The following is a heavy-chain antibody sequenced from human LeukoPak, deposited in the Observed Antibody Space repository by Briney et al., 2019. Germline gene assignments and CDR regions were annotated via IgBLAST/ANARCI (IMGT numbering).Heavy chain of an antibody. Sequence: GGSLRLSCAASGFTFSSYGMPWVRQAPGKGLEWVAVISYDGSNKYYADSVKGRFTISRDNSKNTLYLQMNSLRAEDTAVYYCAKDGPYDSSGYYLRDFDYWGQGTLVTVSS. CDR3: AKDGPYDSSGYYLRDFDY. V-gene: IGHV3-30*18. J-gene: IGHJ4*02. CDR1: GFTFSSYG. CDR2: ISYDGSNK. D-gene: IGHD3-22*01.